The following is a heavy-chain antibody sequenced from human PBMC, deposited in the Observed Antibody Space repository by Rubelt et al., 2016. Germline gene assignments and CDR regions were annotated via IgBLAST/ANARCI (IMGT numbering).Heavy chain of an antibody. Sequence: QLQLQESGPGLVKPSETLSLTCTVSGGSISSSSYYWGWIRQPPGKGLEWIGSIYYSGSTYYNPSLKCRVTISVEMSKTQFHLKLGSLTAADTAVDYGARHSDSSYGRYFQHWGQGTLVTVSS. V-gene: IGHV4-39*01. D-gene: IGHD6-6*01. CDR3: ARHSDSSYGRYFQH. J-gene: IGHJ1*01. CDR2: IYYSGST. CDR1: GGSISSSSYY.